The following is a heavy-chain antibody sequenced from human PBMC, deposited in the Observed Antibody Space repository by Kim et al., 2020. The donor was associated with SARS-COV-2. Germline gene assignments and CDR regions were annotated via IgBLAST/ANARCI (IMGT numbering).Heavy chain of an antibody. Sequence: NTNYAQKLQGRVTMTTDTSTSTAYMELRSLRSDDTAVYYCARGGSGSYSYWGQGTLVTVSS. J-gene: IGHJ4*02. D-gene: IGHD1-26*01. CDR3: ARGGSGSYSY. CDR2: NT. V-gene: IGHV1-18*01.